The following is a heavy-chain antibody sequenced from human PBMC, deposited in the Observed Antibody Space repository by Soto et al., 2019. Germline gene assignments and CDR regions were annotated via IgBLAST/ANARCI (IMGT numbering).Heavy chain of an antibody. Sequence: SGGSLRLSCAASGFTFSSYAMSWVRQAPGKGLEWVARIRNKAKSYTTEYAASVKGRFTTSRDDPKSSLYLQMNSLKTEDTAVYFCSRGFCSGAGCHYYFDFWGQGTLVTVSS. V-gene: IGHV3-72*01. CDR1: GFTFSSYA. CDR2: IRNKAKSYTT. D-gene: IGHD2-15*01. J-gene: IGHJ4*02. CDR3: SRGFCSGAGCHYYFDF.